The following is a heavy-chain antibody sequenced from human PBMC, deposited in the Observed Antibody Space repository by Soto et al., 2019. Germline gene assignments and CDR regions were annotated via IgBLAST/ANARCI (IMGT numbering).Heavy chain of an antibody. CDR2: IWYDGSNK. CDR1: GFTFSSYG. J-gene: IGHJ6*02. V-gene: IGHV3-33*03. D-gene: IGHD5-12*01. CDR3: ARMNSAYDSVYYYDYGLDV. Sequence: VGSLRLSCAASGFTFSSYGMHWVRQAPGKGLEWVAVIWYDGSNKYYADSVKGRFTISRDNAKNTLFLQMKSLTAEDTAIYYCARMNSAYDSVYYYDYGLDVWGQGTTVTVSS.